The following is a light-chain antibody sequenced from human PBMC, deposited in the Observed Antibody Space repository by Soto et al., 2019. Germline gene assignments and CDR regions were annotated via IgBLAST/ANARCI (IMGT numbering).Light chain of an antibody. Sequence: SYELTQPPSVSLSPGQTATIPCTGEKLRDRYISWYQQKSGLSPVLLIYQDNRRPSGTPERFSGSTSGNTATLTIRGTQAIDEADYYCQAWDGTSVIFGGGTKLTVL. CDR2: QDN. J-gene: IGLJ2*01. V-gene: IGLV3-1*01. CDR1: KLRDRY. CDR3: QAWDGTSVI.